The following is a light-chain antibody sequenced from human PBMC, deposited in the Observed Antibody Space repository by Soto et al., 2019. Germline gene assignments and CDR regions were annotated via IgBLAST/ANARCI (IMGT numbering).Light chain of an antibody. Sequence: QSVLTQPPSVSGTLGQGVTLSCSGSTSNIGENTVGWFQQLPGTAPKVLIYVTDKRPSGVPDRFSGSKSGTSAYLAISGLQSEDEADYYCAAWDGSLNGHVFGTGTKVTVL. J-gene: IGLJ1*01. CDR3: AAWDGSLNGHV. CDR2: VTD. CDR1: TSNIGENT. V-gene: IGLV1-44*01.